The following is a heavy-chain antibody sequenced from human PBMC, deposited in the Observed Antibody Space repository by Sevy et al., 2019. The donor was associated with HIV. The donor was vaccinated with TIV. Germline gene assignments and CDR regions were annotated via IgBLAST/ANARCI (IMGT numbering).Heavy chain of an antibody. V-gene: IGHV3-48*03. CDR2: ISSSGNTN. CDR1: GFTFSSFE. J-gene: IGHJ4*02. D-gene: IGHD1-7*01. CDR3: ARKMELLVPDY. Sequence: GGSLRLSCAASGFTFSSFEMNWVRQAPGKGLEWVSYISSSGNTNSYSDSVKGRFTSSRDNAKNSLNLQMNSMRVEDTAVYYCARKMELLVPDYWGQGTLVTVSS.